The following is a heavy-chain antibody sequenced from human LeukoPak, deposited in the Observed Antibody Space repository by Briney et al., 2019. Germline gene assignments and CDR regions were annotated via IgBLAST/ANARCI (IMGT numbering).Heavy chain of an antibody. CDR3: ARGFRGLYGRDY. V-gene: IGHV4-39*01. D-gene: IGHD1-26*01. CDR1: GGSISSSSYY. J-gene: IGHJ4*02. Sequence: PSETLSLTCTVSGGSISSSSYYWGWIRQPPGKRLEWIGSVFYSGSTYYNPSLKSRVTISVDTSKTQFSLKLSSVTAADTAVYYCARGFRGLYGRDYWGQGTLVTVSS. CDR2: VFYSGST.